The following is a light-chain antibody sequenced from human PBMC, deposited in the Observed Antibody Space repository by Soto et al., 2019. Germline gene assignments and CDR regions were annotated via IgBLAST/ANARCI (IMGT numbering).Light chain of an antibody. V-gene: IGKV3-20*01. CDR3: QQYGSSPLT. J-gene: IGKJ4*01. Sequence: EIVLTQSPDTLSLSPGERATLSCRASQSVRSNYLAWYQQKPGQAPRFLIYDASSRATGIPDRFSGSGFGTDFTLTISRLEPEDFAVYYCQQYGSSPLTFGGGTKVDIK. CDR2: DAS. CDR1: QSVRSNY.